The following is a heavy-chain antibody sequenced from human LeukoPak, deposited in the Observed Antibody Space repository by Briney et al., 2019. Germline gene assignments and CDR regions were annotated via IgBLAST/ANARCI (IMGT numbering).Heavy chain of an antibody. J-gene: IGHJ5*02. V-gene: IGHV1-2*02. CDR3: ARGLRVVAVPNWFDP. CDR2: INPNSGGT. Sequence: ASVKVSFKASGYTFTVYYMHWVRQAPGQGLEWMGWINPNSGGTNYAQKFQGRVTMTRDTSISTAYMELSRLRSDDTAVYYCARGLRVVAVPNWFDPWGQGTLVTVSS. D-gene: IGHD2-15*01. CDR1: GYTFTVYY.